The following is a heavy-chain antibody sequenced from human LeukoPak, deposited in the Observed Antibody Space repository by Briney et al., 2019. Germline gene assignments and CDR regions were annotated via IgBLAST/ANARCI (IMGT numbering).Heavy chain of an antibody. J-gene: IGHJ4*02. CDR1: GYSFTSYW. Sequence: GESLKISCKGSGYSFTSYWIGWVRQMPGKGLEWMGIIYPGDSDTRYSPSFQGQVTISADKSISTAYLQWDSQKASDTAMYYCARHLTGDQDYFDYWGQGTLVTVSS. V-gene: IGHV5-51*01. CDR2: IYPGDSDT. CDR3: ARHLTGDQDYFDY. D-gene: IGHD7-27*01.